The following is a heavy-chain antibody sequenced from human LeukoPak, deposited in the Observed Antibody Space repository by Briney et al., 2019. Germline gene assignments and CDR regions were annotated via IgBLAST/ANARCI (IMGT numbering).Heavy chain of an antibody. CDR1: GFTFSNAW. CDR3: TSRELAYCGGDCSNADY. J-gene: IGHJ4*02. V-gene: IGHV3-15*01. D-gene: IGHD2-21*02. Sequence: GGSLRLSCAASGFTFSNAWMSWVRQAPGKGLEWVGRIKSKTDGGTTDYAAPVKGRFTISRDDSKNTLYLQMNSLKTEDTAVYYCTSRELAYCGGDCSNADYWGQGTLVTVSS. CDR2: IKSKTDGGTT.